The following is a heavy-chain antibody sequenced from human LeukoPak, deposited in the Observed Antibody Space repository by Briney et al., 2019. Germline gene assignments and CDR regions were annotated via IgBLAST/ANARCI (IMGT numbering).Heavy chain of an antibody. Sequence: PGGYLRLSCAASGFTFSSYAMSWVRQAPGKGLEWVSAISGSGGSTYYADSVKGRFTTSRDNSKNTLYLQMNSLRDKDTAVYFCAREKQSGRTPFDYWGHGSLVTVSS. J-gene: IGHJ4*01. V-gene: IGHV3-23*01. CDR2: ISGSGGST. D-gene: IGHD2-15*01. CDR3: AREKQSGRTPFDY. CDR1: GFTFSSYA.